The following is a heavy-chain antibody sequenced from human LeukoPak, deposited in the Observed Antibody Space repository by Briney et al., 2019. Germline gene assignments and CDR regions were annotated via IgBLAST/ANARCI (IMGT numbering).Heavy chain of an antibody. CDR3: AARVVVTASFDY. CDR1: GGSISSYY. J-gene: IGHJ4*02. CDR2: IYYSGST. D-gene: IGHD2-21*02. Sequence: PSETLSLTCTVSGGSISSYYWSWIRQPPGKGLEWIGYIYYSGSTNYNPSLKSRVTISVDTSKNQFSLKLSSVTAADTAVYYCAARVVVTASFDYWGQGTLVTVSS. V-gene: IGHV4-59*12.